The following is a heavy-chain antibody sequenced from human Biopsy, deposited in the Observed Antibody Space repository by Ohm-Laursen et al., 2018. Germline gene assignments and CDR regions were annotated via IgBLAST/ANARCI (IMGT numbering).Heavy chain of an antibody. CDR3: ARLNSGTYDASDL. D-gene: IGHD1-26*01. Sequence: SLRLSCAASGFAFNLYEMYWVRQAPGKGMAWISYIYGGGSPVSYADSVKGRFTISRDNAQNSLYLRMNSLRAEEAAVYYCARLNSGTYDASDLWGQGTMVIVSS. CDR2: IYGGGSPV. V-gene: IGHV3-48*03. J-gene: IGHJ3*01. CDR1: GFAFNLYE.